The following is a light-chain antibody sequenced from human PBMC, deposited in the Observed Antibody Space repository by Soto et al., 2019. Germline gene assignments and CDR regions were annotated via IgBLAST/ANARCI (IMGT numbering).Light chain of an antibody. CDR2: GAS. CDR3: HNYASSRHN. Sequence: EIVLTHSPGTLSFSPLEIATLSCSSSQNVDTNYLAWYQQKPGQAPRIIIYGASIRAADIPDRFSGSGSGTDFTLTISGLEPEDFAVYYCHNYASSRHNFGQGTKVDIK. J-gene: IGKJ2*01. V-gene: IGKV3-20*01. CDR1: QNVDTNY.